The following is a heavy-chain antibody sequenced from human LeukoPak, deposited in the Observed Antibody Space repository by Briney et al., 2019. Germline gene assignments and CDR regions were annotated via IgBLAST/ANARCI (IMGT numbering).Heavy chain of an antibody. CDR3: ARDRGAAAGKTFDY. V-gene: IGHV4-61*02. D-gene: IGHD6-13*01. J-gene: IGHJ4*02. CDR1: GGSISSGSYY. CDR2: IYTSGST. Sequence: SQSLSLTCIVSGGSISSGSYYWSWIRQPAGKGLEWIGRIYTSGSTNYNPSLKSRVTISVDTSKNQFSLKLSSVTAADTAVYYCARDRGAAAGKTFDYWGQGTLVTVSS.